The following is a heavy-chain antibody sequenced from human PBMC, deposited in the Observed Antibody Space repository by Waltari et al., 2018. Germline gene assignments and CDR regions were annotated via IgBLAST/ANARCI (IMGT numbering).Heavy chain of an antibody. V-gene: IGHV4-34*01. CDR1: GGSFSGYY. D-gene: IGHD5-18*01. CDR2: INHSGST. CDR3: ARIWRYSFGY. J-gene: IGHJ4*02. Sequence: QVQLQQWGAGLLKPSETLSLTCAVYGGSFSGYYWSWIRQPPGKGLEWIGEINHSGSTNYNPSLKSRVTISVDTSKNQFSLKLSSVTAADTAMYYCARIWRYSFGYWGQGTLVTVSS.